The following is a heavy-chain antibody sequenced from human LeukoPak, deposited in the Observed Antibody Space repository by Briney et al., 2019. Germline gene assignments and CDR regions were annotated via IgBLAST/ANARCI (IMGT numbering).Heavy chain of an antibody. CDR2: INPNSGGT. V-gene: IGHV1-2*02. D-gene: IGHD3-16*01. Sequence: ASVKVSLKASGYTFTGYYMHWVRQAPGQGLEWMGWINPNSGGTNYAQKFQGRVTMTRDTSISTAYMELSRLRSDDTAVYYCATQRGSYLWGTDFDYWGQGTLVTVSS. CDR3: ATQRGSYLWGTDFDY. J-gene: IGHJ4*02. CDR1: GYTFTGYY.